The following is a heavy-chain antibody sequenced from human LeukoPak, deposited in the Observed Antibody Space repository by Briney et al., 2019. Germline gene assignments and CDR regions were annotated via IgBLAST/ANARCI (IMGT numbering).Heavy chain of an antibody. CDR1: GYTFTSYG. Sequence: ASVKVSCKASGYTFTSYGISWVRQAPGQGLEWMGWISAYNGNTNYAQKLQGRVTMTTDTSTTTAYMELRSLRSDDTAVYYCARDRAYGDYGLRAFDIWGQGTMVTVSS. J-gene: IGHJ3*02. CDR3: ARDRAYGDYGLRAFDI. D-gene: IGHD4-17*01. V-gene: IGHV1-18*01. CDR2: ISAYNGNT.